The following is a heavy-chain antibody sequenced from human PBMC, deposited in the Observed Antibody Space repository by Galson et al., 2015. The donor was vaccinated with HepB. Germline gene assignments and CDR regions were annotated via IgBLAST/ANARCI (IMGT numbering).Heavy chain of an antibody. Sequence: CAISGDSVPSNRAAWNWIRQSPSRGLEWLGRTLYRSKWSIDYAASVRSRIIINPDTSNNQVSLQLNSVTPEDTAVYYCARVGPGRDGYNYGALDIWAQGTMVTVSS. J-gene: IGHJ3*02. D-gene: IGHD5-24*01. CDR1: GDSVPSNRAA. V-gene: IGHV6-1*01. CDR3: ARVGPGRDGYNYGALDI. CDR2: TLYRSKWSI.